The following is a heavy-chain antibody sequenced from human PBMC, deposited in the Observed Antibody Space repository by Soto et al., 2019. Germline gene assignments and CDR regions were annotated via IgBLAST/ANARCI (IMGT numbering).Heavy chain of an antibody. CDR1: GGSISSYY. CDR3: ARGPGANHAMGYDWFDP. V-gene: IGHV4-4*07. Sequence: PSETLSLTCTVSGGSISSYYWSWIRQPAGKGLEWIGRIYTSGSTNYNPSLKSRVTMSVDTSKNQFSLKLSSVTAADTAVYYCARGPGANHAMGYDWFDPWGQGTLVTVSS. CDR2: IYTSGST. J-gene: IGHJ5*02. D-gene: IGHD2-8*01.